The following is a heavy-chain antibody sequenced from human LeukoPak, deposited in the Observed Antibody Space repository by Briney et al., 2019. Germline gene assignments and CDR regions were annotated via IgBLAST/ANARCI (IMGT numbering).Heavy chain of an antibody. CDR3: ARVKGYGDYPIYYFDY. Sequence: PGGSLRLSCAASGFTFSSYEMNWVRQAPGKGLEWVSSISSSSSYIYYADSVKGRFTISRDNAKNSLYLQMNSLRAEDTAVYYCARVKGYGDYPIYYFDYWGQGTLVTVSS. D-gene: IGHD4-17*01. V-gene: IGHV3-21*01. CDR1: GFTFSSYE. J-gene: IGHJ4*02. CDR2: ISSSSSYI.